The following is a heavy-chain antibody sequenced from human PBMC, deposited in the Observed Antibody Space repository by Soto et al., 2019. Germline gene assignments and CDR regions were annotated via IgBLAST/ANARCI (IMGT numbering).Heavy chain of an antibody. V-gene: IGHV3-48*02. Sequence: PGGSLRLSCVASGLAFSSYGMNWVRQAPGKGLEWVSYISSGRVTTNYADSVKGRFTISRDNAKSSLYLQLNSLRDDDTAVYYCARGGAESPDYWGQGALVTVSS. J-gene: IGHJ4*02. CDR2: ISSGRVTT. CDR3: ARGGAESPDY. CDR1: GLAFSSYG.